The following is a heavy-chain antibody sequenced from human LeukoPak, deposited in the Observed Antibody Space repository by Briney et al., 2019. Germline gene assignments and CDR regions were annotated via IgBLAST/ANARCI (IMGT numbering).Heavy chain of an antibody. D-gene: IGHD6-13*01. CDR3: ARSNSSWISYYYYYYMDV. CDR2: IYYSGST. CDR1: GGSISSYY. V-gene: IGHV4-59*01. J-gene: IGHJ6*03. Sequence: SETLSLTCTVSGGSISSYYWSWIRQPPGKGLEWIGYIYYSGSTNYNPSLKSRVTISVDTSKNQFSLKLSSVTAADTAVYYCARSNSSWISYYYYYYMDVWGKGTTVTVSS.